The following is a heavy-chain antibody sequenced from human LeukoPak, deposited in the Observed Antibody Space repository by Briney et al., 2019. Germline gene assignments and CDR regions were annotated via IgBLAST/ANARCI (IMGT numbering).Heavy chain of an antibody. D-gene: IGHD6-19*01. V-gene: IGHV3-23*01. CDR3: AKRNLRAVAPGY. J-gene: IGHJ4*02. CDR1: GSTFSSFD. CDR2: ISGGGGST. Sequence: GGTLRLSCAASGSTFSSFDRSWVRQPPGKGLEWVSAISGGGGSTYYADSMKGRFTISRDNSKNTLYLQMNSLRAEDTAIYYCAKRNLRAVAPGYWGQGTLVAVSS.